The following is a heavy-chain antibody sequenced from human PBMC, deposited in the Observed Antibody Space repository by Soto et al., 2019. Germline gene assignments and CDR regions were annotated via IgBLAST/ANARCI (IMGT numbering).Heavy chain of an antibody. V-gene: IGHV3-23*01. CDR1: GFTFSSYA. CDR3: AKDLSPQFVPALSGAFDI. Sequence: HPGGSLRLSCAASGFTFSSYAMSWVRQAPGKGLEWVSAISGSGGSTYYADSVKGRFTISRDNSKNTLYLQMNSLRAEDTAVYYCAKDLSPQFVPALSGAFDIWGQGTMVTVSS. D-gene: IGHD6-6*01. CDR2: ISGSGGST. J-gene: IGHJ3*02.